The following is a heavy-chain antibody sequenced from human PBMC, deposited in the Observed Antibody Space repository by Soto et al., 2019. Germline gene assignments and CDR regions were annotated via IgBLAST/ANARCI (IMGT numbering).Heavy chain of an antibody. D-gene: IGHD3-22*01. CDR3: ARDPGLTMIVRRGFDI. CDR1: GFTFSDYA. J-gene: IGHJ3*02. V-gene: IGHV3-30-3*01. Sequence: QVQLVESGGGVVQPGRSLRLSCAASGFTFSDYAMHWVRQAPGKGLEWVAVISYDGSNKYYADSVKGRFTISRDNCKNTLYLQMNSLRPEDTAVYYCARDPGLTMIVRRGFDIWGQGTMVTVSS. CDR2: ISYDGSNK.